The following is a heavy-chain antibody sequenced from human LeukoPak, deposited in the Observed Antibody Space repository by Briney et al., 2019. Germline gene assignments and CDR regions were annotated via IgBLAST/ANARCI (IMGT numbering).Heavy chain of an antibody. V-gene: IGHV4-34*01. Sequence: SETLSLTCAVYGGSFSGYYWSWIRQPPGKGLEWIGEINHSGSTNYNPSLKSRVTISVDTSKNQFSLKLNSVTAADTAVYYCARGQQYSSGWIPSTWGQGTLVTVSS. J-gene: IGHJ5*02. D-gene: IGHD6-19*01. CDR2: INHSGST. CDR1: GGSFSGYY. CDR3: ARGQQYSSGWIPST.